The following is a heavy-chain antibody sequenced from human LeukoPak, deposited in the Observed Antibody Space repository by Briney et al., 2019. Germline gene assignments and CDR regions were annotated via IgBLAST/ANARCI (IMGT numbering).Heavy chain of an antibody. CDR3: AKDSGATRGNYYFGY. J-gene: IGHJ4*02. Sequence: GGSLRLSCAASGFTVSSNYMSWVRQAPGKGLEWVPSIGGSSGATYYADSVKGRFTISRDNSKSTLSLQMNSLRAEDTAVYYCAKDSGATRGNYYFGYWGQGTLVTASS. CDR1: GFTVSSNY. CDR2: IGGSSGAT. V-gene: IGHV3-23*01. D-gene: IGHD1-26*01.